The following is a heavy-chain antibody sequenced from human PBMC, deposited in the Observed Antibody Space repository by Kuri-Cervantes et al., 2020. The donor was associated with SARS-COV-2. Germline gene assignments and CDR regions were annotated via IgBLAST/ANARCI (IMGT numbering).Heavy chain of an antibody. CDR3: ARALPWDLRGNDAFDI. V-gene: IGHV4-34*01. CDR1: GGSFSGYY. J-gene: IGHJ3*02. D-gene: IGHD1-26*01. Sequence: ESLKISCAVYGGSFSGYYWSWIRQPPGKGLEWVGEISDSGSTNYNPSLKSRVTISVDTSKNQFSLKLSSVTAADTAVYYCARALPWDLRGNDAFDIWGQGTMVTVSS. CDR2: ISDSGST.